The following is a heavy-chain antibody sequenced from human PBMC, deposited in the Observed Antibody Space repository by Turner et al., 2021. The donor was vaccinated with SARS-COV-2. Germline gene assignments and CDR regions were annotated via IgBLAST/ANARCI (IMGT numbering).Heavy chain of an antibody. CDR3: AREAAAGNFHGWFDP. J-gene: IGHJ5*02. Sequence: EVQLVESGGGLGQPGGSLRLSCAASGFTVSSNYMSWVRQAPGKGLEWVSVIYSGGSTYYADSVKGRFTISRDNSKNTLYLQINSLRAEDTAVYYCAREAAAGNFHGWFDPWGQGTLVTVSS. D-gene: IGHD6-13*01. CDR1: GFTVSSNY. CDR2: IYSGGST. V-gene: IGHV3-66*01.